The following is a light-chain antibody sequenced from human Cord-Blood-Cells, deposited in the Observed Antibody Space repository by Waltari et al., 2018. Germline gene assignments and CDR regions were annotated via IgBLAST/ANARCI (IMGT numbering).Light chain of an antibody. V-gene: IGKV3-11*01. CDR2: DAS. CDR3: QQRSNWPPYT. J-gene: IGKJ2*01. Sequence: EIVLTQSPATLSFSPGEGATLSCRASQSVSSYLAWYQQKPGQAPRLLIYDASNRATGIPARFSGSGSGTDFTLTISSLEPEDCAVYYCQQRSNWPPYTFGQGTKLDIK. CDR1: QSVSSY.